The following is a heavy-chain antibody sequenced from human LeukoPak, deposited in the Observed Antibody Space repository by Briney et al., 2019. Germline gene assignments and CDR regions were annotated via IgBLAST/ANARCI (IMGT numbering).Heavy chain of an antibody. Sequence: GGSLRLSCAASGFTFSRYWMTWVRQAPGKGLEWVANIKEDGSENSYVESVKGRFTISRDNAKNSLYLQLNSLRAEDTAVYFCARQRYSDYWGQRTLVTVSS. V-gene: IGHV3-7*01. CDR2: IKEDGSEN. D-gene: IGHD1-1*01. CDR1: GFTFSRYW. CDR3: ARQRYSDY. J-gene: IGHJ4*02.